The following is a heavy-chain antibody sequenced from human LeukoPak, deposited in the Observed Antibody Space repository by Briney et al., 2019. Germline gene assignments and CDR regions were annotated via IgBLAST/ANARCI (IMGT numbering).Heavy chain of an antibody. CDR1: GYTFTSYG. CDR2: ISAYNGNT. CDR3: ARSRISSGWPYYYYYGMDV. J-gene: IGHJ6*02. D-gene: IGHD6-19*01. Sequence: ASVKVTCTASGYTFTSYGISWVRQAPGQGLEWMGWISAYNGNTNYAQKLQGRVTMTTDTSTSTAYMELRSLRSDDTAVYYCARSRISSGWPYYYYYGMDVWGQGTTVTVSS. V-gene: IGHV1-18*01.